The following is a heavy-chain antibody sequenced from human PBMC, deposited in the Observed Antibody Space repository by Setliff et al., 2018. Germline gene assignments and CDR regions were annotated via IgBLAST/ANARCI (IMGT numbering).Heavy chain of an antibody. CDR3: VRDAGDGYGVDAYAGGGFDF. D-gene: IGHD4-17*01. J-gene: IGHJ3*01. CDR2: IYHNGNTDFIPSV. Sequence: PSETLSLTCAVSGASINSLTWWSWVRQPPGKGLEWIGEIYHNGNTDFIPSVHYNPSLKSRVTISVDKSKNQFFLKVTSVTAADTAVYYCVRDAGDGYGVDAYAGGGFDFWGQGTMVTVSS. CDR1: GASINSLTW. V-gene: IGHV4-4*02.